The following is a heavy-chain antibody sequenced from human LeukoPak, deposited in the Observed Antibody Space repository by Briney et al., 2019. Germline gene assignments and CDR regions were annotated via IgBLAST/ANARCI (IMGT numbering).Heavy chain of an antibody. CDR3: VRGVHYYDSSGYYIVWDY. CDR1: GFTFSSYS. Sequence: PGGSLRLSCAASGFTFSSYSMNWVRQAPGKGLEWVSSISSSSSYIYYADSVKGRFTISRDNAKNSLYLQMNSLRAEDTAVYYCVRGVHYYDSSGYYIVWDYWGQGTLVTVSS. CDR2: ISSSSSYI. J-gene: IGHJ4*02. V-gene: IGHV3-21*01. D-gene: IGHD3-22*01.